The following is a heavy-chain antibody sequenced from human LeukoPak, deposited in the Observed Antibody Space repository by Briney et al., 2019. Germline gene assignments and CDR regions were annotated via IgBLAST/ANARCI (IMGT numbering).Heavy chain of an antibody. CDR3: ARSPLGYCSSTSCYRGRGNWLDP. CDR2: IYYSGST. CDR1: GGSISSYY. D-gene: IGHD2-2*02. V-gene: IGHV4-59*08. Sequence: SETLSLTCTVSGGSISSYYWSWIRQPPGKGLEWIGYIYYSGSTNYNPSLKSRVTISVDTPKNQFSLKLSSVTAADTAVYYCARSPLGYCSSTSCYRGRGNWLDPWGQGTLVTVTS. J-gene: IGHJ5*02.